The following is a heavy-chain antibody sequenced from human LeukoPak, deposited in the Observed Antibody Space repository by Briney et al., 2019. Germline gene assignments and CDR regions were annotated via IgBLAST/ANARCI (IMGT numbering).Heavy chain of an antibody. Sequence: ASVKVSCKASGYTFTTYGISWVRQAPGQGLEWMGWMGVYKGNTNYAQKFQGRVAMTTDTSTSTAYMELRSLRSDDTAVYYCVRDQRLVVPAVVSPVYYHYGMDVWGQGTSVTVSS. J-gene: IGHJ6*02. CDR3: VRDQRLVVPAVVSPVYYHYGMDV. CDR1: GYTFTTYG. CDR2: MGVYKGNT. D-gene: IGHD2-21*01. V-gene: IGHV1-18*01.